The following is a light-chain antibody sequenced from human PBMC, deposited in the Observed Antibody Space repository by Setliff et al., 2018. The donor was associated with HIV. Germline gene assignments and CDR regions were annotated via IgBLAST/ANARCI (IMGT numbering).Light chain of an antibody. CDR2: EVN. CDR1: SSDIGGNSY. Sequence: QSALAQPASMSGSPGQSITISCTGTSSDIGGNSYVSWYQQHPGKAPKLIIYEVNYRPSGVSTRFSGSKSDNTASLTISGLQAEDEADYYCSSYTFSSTWVFGGGTKATVL. CDR3: SSYTFSSTWV. V-gene: IGLV2-14*01. J-gene: IGLJ3*02.